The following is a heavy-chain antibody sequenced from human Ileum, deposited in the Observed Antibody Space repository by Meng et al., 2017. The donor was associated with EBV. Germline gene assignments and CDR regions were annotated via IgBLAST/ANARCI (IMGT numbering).Heavy chain of an antibody. V-gene: IGHV4-4*02. CDR2: IHHSGIT. D-gene: IGHD3-16*01. CDR3: ARGVDYHWGY. J-gene: IGHJ4*02. Sequence: QVELREPGQGVVKPSGTLSLIWPVSGGSLNTDYWWSWVRQSPGEGLEWIGEIHHSGITNYNASLRSRVDMSIDKSKNQVSFNLRSATAADTAVYYCARGVDYHWGYWGQGSLVTVSS. CDR1: GGSLNTDYW.